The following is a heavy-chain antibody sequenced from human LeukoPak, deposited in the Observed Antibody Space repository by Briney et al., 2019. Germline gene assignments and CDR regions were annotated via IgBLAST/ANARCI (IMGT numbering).Heavy chain of an antibody. J-gene: IGHJ4*02. CDR1: GFTFSSYW. D-gene: IGHD2-2*01. V-gene: IGHV3-74*01. Sequence: HSGGSLRLSCAASGFTFSSYWMYWVRQAPGKGLVWVSRINSDGSSTSYADSVKGPFTISRDNAKNTLYLQMNSLRAEDTAVYYCAREVPAANPNDYWGQGTLVTVSS. CDR2: INSDGSST. CDR3: AREVPAANPNDY.